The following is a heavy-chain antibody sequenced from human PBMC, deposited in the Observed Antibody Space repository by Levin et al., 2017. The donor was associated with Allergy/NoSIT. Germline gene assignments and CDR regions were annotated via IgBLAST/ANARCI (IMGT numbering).Heavy chain of an antibody. V-gene: IGHV5-51*01. Sequence: KVSCKGSGYTFTDYWIGWVRQMPGKGLEWMGIIYPGDSDTRYSPSFQGQVTISADKSISTAYLQWSSLKASDTAMYYCVHCDSGWHYFNYWGQGTRVTVSS. D-gene: IGHD6-19*01. CDR1: GYTFTDYW. J-gene: IGHJ4*02. CDR2: IYPGDSDT. CDR3: VHCDSGWHYFNY.